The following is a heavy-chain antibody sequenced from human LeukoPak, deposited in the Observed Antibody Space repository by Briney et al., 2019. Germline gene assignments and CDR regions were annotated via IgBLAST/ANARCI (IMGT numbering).Heavy chain of an antibody. CDR2: ISAYSGST. CDR1: GYTFTTYG. V-gene: IGHV1-18*01. D-gene: IGHD3-22*01. Sequence: ASVKVSCKASGYTFTTYGISWVRQAPGQGLEWMGWISAYSGSTSYAQNLQGRVTMTTDTSTSTAYMELRSLRSDDTAVYYCARGDYYDSSAYRYYDAFDIWGRGTMVTVSS. CDR3: ARGDYYDSSAYRYYDAFDI. J-gene: IGHJ3*02.